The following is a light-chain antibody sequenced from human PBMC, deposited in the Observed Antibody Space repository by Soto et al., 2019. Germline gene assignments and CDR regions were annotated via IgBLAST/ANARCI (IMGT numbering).Light chain of an antibody. V-gene: IGKV1-5*01. Sequence: DIQMTQSPSTLSGSVGDRVTITCRASQTISSWLAWYQQKPGKAPKLLIYDASSLEGGVPSRFSGSGSGTDFTLTINRLEPEDFAVYCCQYGGSPPTFGQGTKVDNK. CDR1: QTISSW. CDR3: QYGGSPPT. CDR2: DAS. J-gene: IGKJ1*01.